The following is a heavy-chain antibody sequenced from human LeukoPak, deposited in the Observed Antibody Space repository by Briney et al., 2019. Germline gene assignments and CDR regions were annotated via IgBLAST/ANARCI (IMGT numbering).Heavy chain of an antibody. CDR3: ARGRWGIAVAAYDY. Sequence: GASVKVSCKAPGYTFTSYDINWVRQATGQGLEWMGWMNPNSGNTGYAQKFQGRVTITRNTSISTAYMELSSLRSEDTAVYYCARGRWGIAVAAYDYWGQGTLVTVSS. V-gene: IGHV1-8*03. CDR2: MNPNSGNT. D-gene: IGHD6-19*01. CDR1: GYTFTSYD. J-gene: IGHJ4*02.